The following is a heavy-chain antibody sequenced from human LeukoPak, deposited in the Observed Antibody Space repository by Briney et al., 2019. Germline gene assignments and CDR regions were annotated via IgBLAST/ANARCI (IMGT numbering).Heavy chain of an antibody. CDR3: ARGRGFDP. CDR1: GYTFTGYS. CDR2: INPNSGGT. D-gene: IGHD3-10*01. Sequence: ASVKVSCKASGYTFTGYSMHWVRQAPGQGLEWMGWINPNSGGTDSAQKFQGRVTMTRDTSISTVYMELSRLRSDDTAVYYCARGRGFDPWGQGTLVTVSS. V-gene: IGHV1-2*02. J-gene: IGHJ5*02.